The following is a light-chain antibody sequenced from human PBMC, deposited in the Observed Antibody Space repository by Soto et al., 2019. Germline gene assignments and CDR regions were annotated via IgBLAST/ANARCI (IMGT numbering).Light chain of an antibody. CDR2: GPS. J-gene: IGKJ1*01. CDR3: QQYNNWPRT. Sequence: EIVMTQSPGTLSVSPGERATLSCRASQSVSSNLAWYQQKPGQAPRLLIYGPSTRATGIPTRFSGSGSGTEFTLTISSLQSEDFAVYYCQQYNNWPRTFGKGTKVEIK. CDR1: QSVSSN. V-gene: IGKV3-15*01.